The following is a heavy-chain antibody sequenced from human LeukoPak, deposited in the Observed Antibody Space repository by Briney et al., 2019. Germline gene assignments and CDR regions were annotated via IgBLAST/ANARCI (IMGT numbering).Heavy chain of an antibody. Sequence: GGSQRLSCTASGFPFGGYAMSWVRQAPGKGLEWVSSISGGSEDTYHADSVKGRFTISRDNSKNTLYLQMNSLRVEDTAVYYCAREPHSSGYFYSFDYWGQGTLVTVSS. J-gene: IGHJ4*02. CDR2: ISGGSEDT. D-gene: IGHD3-22*01. CDR1: GFPFGGYA. CDR3: AREPHSSGYFYSFDY. V-gene: IGHV3-23*01.